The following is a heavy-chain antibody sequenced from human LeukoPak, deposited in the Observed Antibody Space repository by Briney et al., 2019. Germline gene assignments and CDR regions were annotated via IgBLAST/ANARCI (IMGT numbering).Heavy chain of an antibody. CDR1: GGSISSYY. V-gene: IGHV4-59*01. CDR3: ARARRDYYGSEFDP. D-gene: IGHD3-10*01. J-gene: IGHJ5*02. Sequence: PSETLSLTCTVSGGSISSYYWSWIRQPPGKGLEWIGYIYYSGSTNYNPSLKSRVTISVDTSKNQFSLKLSSVTAADTAVYYCARARRDYYGSEFDPWGQGTLVTVSS. CDR2: IYYSGST.